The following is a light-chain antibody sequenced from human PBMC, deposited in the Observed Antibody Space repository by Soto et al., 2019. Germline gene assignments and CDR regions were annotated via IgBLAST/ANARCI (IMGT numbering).Light chain of an antibody. Sequence: QAVVTQPPSASGSPGQSVTISCTGTSSDVGGYNYVSWYQQHPGKAPKLMIYEVSKRPSGVPDHFSGSKSGNTASLTVSGLQAEDEADYYCSSYAGSNNLVFGGGTKLTVL. CDR1: SSDVGGYNY. V-gene: IGLV2-8*01. CDR3: SSYAGSNNLV. CDR2: EVS. J-gene: IGLJ3*02.